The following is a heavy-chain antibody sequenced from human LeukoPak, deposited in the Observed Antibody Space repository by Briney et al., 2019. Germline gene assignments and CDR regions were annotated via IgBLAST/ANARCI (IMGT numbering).Heavy chain of an antibody. Sequence: SQTLSLTCAVSGVSITSDTYCWSWIRQPPGKGLEWIGYILHSGSTYYNPSLKSRVTISIDTSKSQFSLKLSSVTAADTAVYYCARTRDLWSGYLDYWGQGTLVTVFS. CDR1: GVSITSDTYC. D-gene: IGHD3-3*01. J-gene: IGHJ4*02. V-gene: IGHV4-30-2*01. CDR3: ARTRDLWSGYLDY. CDR2: ILHSGST.